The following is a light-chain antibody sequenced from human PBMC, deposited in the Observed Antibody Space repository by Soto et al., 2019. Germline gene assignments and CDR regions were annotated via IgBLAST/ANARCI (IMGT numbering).Light chain of an antibody. CDR1: QSVLYISNNKNY. Sequence: DIVMTQSPDSLAVSLGERATINCKSSQSVLYISNNKNYLAWYQQRPGQPPKLLIYWASTRESGVPDRFSGSGSGTDFTLTITSLQAEDVAVYYCQQYESTTPTFGQGTKLEIK. J-gene: IGKJ2*01. CDR3: QQYESTTPT. V-gene: IGKV4-1*01. CDR2: WAS.